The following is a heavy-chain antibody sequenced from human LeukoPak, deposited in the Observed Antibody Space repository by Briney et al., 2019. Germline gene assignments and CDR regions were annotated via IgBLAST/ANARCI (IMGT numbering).Heavy chain of an antibody. Sequence: GGSLRLSCAASGFTFSSYAISWVRQAPGKGLEWVSAISGRGGRTYYADSVKGRFTISRDNSNNTLYLQMNSLRAEDTAVYYCAKDPEVVVVPAVFYDAFDIWGQGTMVTVSS. CDR3: AKDPEVVVVPAVFYDAFDI. D-gene: IGHD2-2*01. J-gene: IGHJ3*02. V-gene: IGHV3-23*01. CDR1: GFTFSSYA. CDR2: ISGRGGRT.